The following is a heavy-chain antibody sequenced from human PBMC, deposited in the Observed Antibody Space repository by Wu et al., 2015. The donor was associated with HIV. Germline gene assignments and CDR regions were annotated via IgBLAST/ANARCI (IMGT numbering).Heavy chain of an antibody. CDR1: GGTFSSYA. CDR2: IIPIFGTA. CDR3: ARSGCSSTSCYLNSYYMDV. Sequence: QVQLVQSGAEVKKPGSSVKVSCKASGGTFSSYAISWVRQAPGQGLEWMGGIIPIFGTANYAQKFQGRVTITADESTSTAYMELSSLRSGDTAVYYCARSGCSSTSCYLNSYYMDVWGKGTTVTVSS. V-gene: IGHV1-69*12. D-gene: IGHD2-2*01. J-gene: IGHJ6*03.